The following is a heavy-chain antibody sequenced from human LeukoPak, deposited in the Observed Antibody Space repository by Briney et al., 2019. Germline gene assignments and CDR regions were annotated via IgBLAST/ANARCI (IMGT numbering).Heavy chain of an antibody. Sequence: GGSLRLSCAASGFTFSSYAMHWVRQAPGKGLEWVAVISYDGSNKYYADSVKGRFTISRDNSKNTLYLQMNSLRAEDTAVYYCARGYSYGYSYFDYWGQGTLVTVS. V-gene: IGHV3-30-3*01. CDR2: ISYDGSNK. J-gene: IGHJ4*02. D-gene: IGHD5-18*01. CDR1: GFTFSSYA. CDR3: ARGYSYGYSYFDY.